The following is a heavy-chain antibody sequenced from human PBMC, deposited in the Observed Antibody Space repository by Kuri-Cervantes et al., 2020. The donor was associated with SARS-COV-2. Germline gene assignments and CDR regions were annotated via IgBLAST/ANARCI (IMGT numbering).Heavy chain of an antibody. Sequence: SVKVSCKASGGTFSSYAISWVRQAPGQGLEWMGGIIPIFGTANCAQKFQGRVTITADESTSTAYMELSSLRSEDTAVYYCASRKRELVYATRGGYFDLWGRGTLVTVSS. D-gene: IGHD2-8*01. J-gene: IGHJ2*01. CDR2: IIPIFGTA. CDR3: ASRKRELVYATRGGYFDL. V-gene: IGHV1-69*13. CDR1: GGTFSSYA.